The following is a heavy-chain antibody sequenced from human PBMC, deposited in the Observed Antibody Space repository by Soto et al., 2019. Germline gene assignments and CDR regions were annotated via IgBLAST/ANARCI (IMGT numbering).Heavy chain of an antibody. CDR3: ARDPYYYDSTPTVDY. Sequence: PGGSLRLSCAASGFTFSSYSMNWVRQAPGKGLEWVSYISSSSSTIYYADSVKGRFTISRDNAKNSLYLQMNSLRAEDTAVYYCARDPYYYDSTPTVDYWGQGTLVTAPQ. J-gene: IGHJ4*02. CDR1: GFTFSSYS. CDR2: ISSSSSTI. D-gene: IGHD3-22*01. V-gene: IGHV3-48*01.